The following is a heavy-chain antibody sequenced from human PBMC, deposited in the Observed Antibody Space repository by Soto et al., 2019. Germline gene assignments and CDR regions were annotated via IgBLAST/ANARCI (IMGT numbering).Heavy chain of an antibody. V-gene: IGHV3-23*01. CDR3: AITGSGSYYSRPHGGGFDY. CDR2: ISGSGGST. CDR1: GFTFSSYA. D-gene: IGHD1-26*01. Sequence: GGSLRHSCASSGFTFSSYAMSWVRQAPGKGLDWVSAISGSGGSTYYADSVKGRFTISRDNSKNTLYLQMNSLRAEDTAVYYCAITGSGSYYSRPHGGGFDYWGQGTLVTVSS. J-gene: IGHJ4*02.